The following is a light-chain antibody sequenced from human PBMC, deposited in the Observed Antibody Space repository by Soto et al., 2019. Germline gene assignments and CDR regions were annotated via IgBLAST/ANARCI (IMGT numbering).Light chain of an antibody. CDR3: GTWDSSLSAGV. CDR1: SSNIGNNY. CDR2: DNN. Sequence: QSVLTQAPSVSAAPGQKVTISCSGSSSNIGNNYVAWYQQLPGAAPKLLIYDNNKRPSGIPDRFSGSKSDTSATLGITGLQTGDEADYYCGTWDSSLSAGVFGGGTKVTVL. V-gene: IGLV1-51*01. J-gene: IGLJ2*01.